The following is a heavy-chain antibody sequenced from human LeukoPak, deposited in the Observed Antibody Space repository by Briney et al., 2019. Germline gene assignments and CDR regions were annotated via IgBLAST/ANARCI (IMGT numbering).Heavy chain of an antibody. CDR3: ARGHGPKRKLELIYYFDY. CDR2: KNPNSGNT. V-gene: IGHV1-8*01. D-gene: IGHD1-7*01. Sequence: APVTVSCKASGYTLTSYDINWVRQATGQGLEWMGWKNPNSGNTGYAQKFQGRVTMTRNTSISTAYMELSSLRSEDTAVYYCARGHGPKRKLELIYYFDYWGQGTLVTVSS. J-gene: IGHJ4*02. CDR1: GYTLTSYD.